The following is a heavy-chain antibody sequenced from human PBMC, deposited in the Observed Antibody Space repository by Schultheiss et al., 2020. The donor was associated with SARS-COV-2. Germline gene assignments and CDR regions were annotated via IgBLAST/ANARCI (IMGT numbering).Heavy chain of an antibody. CDR3: ARVWPVVVVPAAIRAHDAFDI. V-gene: IGHV1-69*04. CDR1: GGTFSSYA. CDR2: IIPILGIA. D-gene: IGHD2-2*01. J-gene: IGHJ3*02. Sequence: SVKVSCKASGGTFSSYAISWVRQAPGQGLEWMGRIIPILGIANYAQKFQGRVTITADKSTSTAYMELRSLRSDDTAVYYCARVWPVVVVPAAIRAHDAFDIWGQGTMVTVSS.